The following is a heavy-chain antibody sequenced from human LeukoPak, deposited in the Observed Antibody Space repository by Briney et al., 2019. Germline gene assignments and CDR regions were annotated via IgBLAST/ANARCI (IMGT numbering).Heavy chain of an antibody. CDR3: ARVDGYNFQGYFDY. Sequence: KPSETLSLTCTVSGYSISSGYYWGWIRQPPGKGLEWIGSIYHSGSTYYNPSLKSRVTISVDTSKNQFSLKLSSVTAADTAVYYCARVDGYNFQGYFDYWGQGTLVTVSS. J-gene: IGHJ4*02. D-gene: IGHD5-24*01. CDR2: IYHSGST. V-gene: IGHV4-38-2*02. CDR1: GYSISSGYY.